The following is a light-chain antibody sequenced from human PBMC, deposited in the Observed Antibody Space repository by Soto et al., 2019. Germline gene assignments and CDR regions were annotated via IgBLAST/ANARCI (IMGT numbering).Light chain of an antibody. V-gene: IGKV3-20*01. J-gene: IGKJ1*01. CDR1: QSVSSSY. CDR3: QQYGSSPWT. Sequence: EIVLTQSPGTLSLSPGERATLSCRASQSVSSSYLAWYQQKPGQAPRLLIHGASSRAPGIPDRFSGSGSGTDFPLTISRLEPEDFAVYYCQQYGSSPWTFGQGTKVEIK. CDR2: GAS.